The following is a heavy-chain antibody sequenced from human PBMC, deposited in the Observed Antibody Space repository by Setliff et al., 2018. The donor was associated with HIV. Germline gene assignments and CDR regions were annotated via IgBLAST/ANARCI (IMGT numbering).Heavy chain of an antibody. CDR2: INTATGSP. CDR3: ARDGADYNFRSGTHPFDI. D-gene: IGHD3-3*01. V-gene: IGHV7-4-1*02. Sequence: ASVKVSCKASGYTFNTYPINWVRQAPGQGLELMGWINTATGSPRFAQGFRGRFGFTLDASVTTTYLHINNLEAADSAIYYCARDGADYNFRSGTHPFDIWGQGTLVTVSS. CDR1: GYTFNTYP. J-gene: IGHJ4*02.